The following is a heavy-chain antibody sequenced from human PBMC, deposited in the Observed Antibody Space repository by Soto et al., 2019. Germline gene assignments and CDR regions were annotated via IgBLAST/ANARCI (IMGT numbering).Heavy chain of an antibody. CDR1: GFTFSDYY. Sequence: GGSLRLSCAASGFTFSDYYMSWIRQAPGKGLEWVSYISSSGSTIYYADSVKGRFTISRDNAKNSLYLQMNSLRAEDTAVYYCASIPLTALTGYKSEYGMDVWGQGTTVTVSS. V-gene: IGHV3-11*01. CDR2: ISSSGSTI. D-gene: IGHD3-9*01. J-gene: IGHJ6*02. CDR3: ASIPLTALTGYKSEYGMDV.